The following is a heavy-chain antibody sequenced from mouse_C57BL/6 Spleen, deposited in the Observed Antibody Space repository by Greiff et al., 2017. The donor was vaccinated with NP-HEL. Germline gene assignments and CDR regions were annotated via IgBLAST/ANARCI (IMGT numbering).Heavy chain of an antibody. CDR1: GYSITSGYG. CDR3: ARTARIKY. J-gene: IGHJ2*01. D-gene: IGHD1-2*01. V-gene: IGHV3-2*02. CDR2: ISYSGST. Sequence: EVQLQESGPGLVKPSQSLSLTCTVPGYSITSGYGWNWIRQFPGNKLEWMGYISYSGSTNYNPSLKSRISITRDTSKNQFFLQLNSVTTEDKATYYCARTARIKYWGQGTTLTVSS.